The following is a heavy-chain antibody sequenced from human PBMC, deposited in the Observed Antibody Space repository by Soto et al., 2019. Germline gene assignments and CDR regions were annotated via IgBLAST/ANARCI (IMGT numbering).Heavy chain of an antibody. J-gene: IGHJ4*02. V-gene: IGHV3-23*01. D-gene: IGHD6-25*01. Sequence: EVQLLESGGGLVQPGRSLRLSCAASGFTFSNYAMSWVRQAPGQGLDWVSAISGSGGTTYYADSVNGRFTISRDNSQNTLFLQMNSMRDEDAAVYYCAKFFVETGSNSGWPWSFHYWGQGTLVTASS. CDR1: GFTFSNYA. CDR2: ISGSGGTT. CDR3: AKFFVETGSNSGWPWSFHY.